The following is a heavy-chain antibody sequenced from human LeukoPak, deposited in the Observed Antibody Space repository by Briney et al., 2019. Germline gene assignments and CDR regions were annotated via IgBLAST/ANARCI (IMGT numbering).Heavy chain of an antibody. CDR3: AKSTVGLRLFYFDY. CDR1: GFNFGIYA. J-gene: IGHJ4*02. V-gene: IGHV3-23*01. D-gene: IGHD4-17*01. Sequence: GGSLRLFCVASGFNFGIYAMSWVRQAPGKGLEWVSGIRGSSDVTNYADSVKGRFTISRDNSKNTLSLQMNSLRAEDTAVYYCAKSTVGLRLFYFDYWGQGTLVTVSS. CDR2: IRGSSDVT.